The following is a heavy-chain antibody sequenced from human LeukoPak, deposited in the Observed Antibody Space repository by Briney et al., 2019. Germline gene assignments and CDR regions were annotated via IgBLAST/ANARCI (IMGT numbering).Heavy chain of an antibody. V-gene: IGHV4-59*01. D-gene: IGHD6-13*01. J-gene: IGHJ4*02. Sequence: SETLSLTCTVSGGSISSYYCSWIRQPPGKGLEWIGYIYYSGSTNYNPSLKSRVTISVDTSKNQFSLKLSSVTAADTAVYYCARGWQQLAYFDYWGQGTLVTVSS. CDR1: GGSISSYY. CDR3: ARGWQQLAYFDY. CDR2: IYYSGST.